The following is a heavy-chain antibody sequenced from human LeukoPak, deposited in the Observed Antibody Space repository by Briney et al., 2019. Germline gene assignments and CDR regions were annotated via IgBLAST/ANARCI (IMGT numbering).Heavy chain of an antibody. CDR3: ARPYNWNAYWFGP. CDR2: INPNSGGT. Sequence: ASVKVSCKASGYTFTGYYMHWVRQAPGQGLEWMGWINPNSGGTNYAQKFQGRVTMTRDTSISTAYMELSSLRSDDTAVYYCARPYNWNAYWFGPWAKETLVTVPS. D-gene: IGHD1-20*01. CDR1: GYTFTGYY. V-gene: IGHV1-2*02. J-gene: IGHJ5*02.